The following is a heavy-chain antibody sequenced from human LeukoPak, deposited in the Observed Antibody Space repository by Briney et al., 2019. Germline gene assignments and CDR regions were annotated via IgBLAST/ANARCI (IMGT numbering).Heavy chain of an antibody. D-gene: IGHD3-9*01. V-gene: IGHV4-30-2*01. Sequence: TLSLTCAVSGGSISSGDFSWSWIRQPPGKGLEWIGYMYHNGSTYCNPSLKSRVTISVDRSKNQFSLKLSSVTAADTAVYYCARYDILPGTHDAFDIWGRGTIVTVSS. J-gene: IGHJ3*02. CDR2: MYHNGST. CDR3: ARYDILPGTHDAFDI. CDR1: GGSISSGDFS.